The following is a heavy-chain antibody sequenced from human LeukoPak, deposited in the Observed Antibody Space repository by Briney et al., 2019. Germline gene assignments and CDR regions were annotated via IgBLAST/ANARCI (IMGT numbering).Heavy chain of an antibody. CDR3: AKGRTGSYFVFDY. V-gene: IGHV3-23*01. D-gene: IGHD1-26*01. Sequence: GGSLRLSCVASGFTFITYAMSWVRQAPGNGLEWVSGISGIGTSIFYSDSVKGRFTISRDNSKNTLYLQMNGLRAEDTAIYYCAKGRTGSYFVFDYWGQGALVTVSS. J-gene: IGHJ4*02. CDR1: GFTFITYA. CDR2: ISGIGTSI.